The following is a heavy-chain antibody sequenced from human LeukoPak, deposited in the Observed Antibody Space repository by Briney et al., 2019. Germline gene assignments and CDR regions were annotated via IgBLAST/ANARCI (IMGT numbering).Heavy chain of an antibody. CDR3: AKDPVGATVSADY. CDR1: GFIFSNYG. CDR2: IRYDGSDK. Sequence: GGSLRLSCAASGFIFSNYGMHWVRQAPGKGPEWVAFIRYDGSDKYYVDSVKDRFTISRDNSKNTVYLQMNSLRTEDTAVYHCAKDPVGATVSADYWGQGTLVAVSS. V-gene: IGHV3-30*02. J-gene: IGHJ4*02. D-gene: IGHD1-26*01.